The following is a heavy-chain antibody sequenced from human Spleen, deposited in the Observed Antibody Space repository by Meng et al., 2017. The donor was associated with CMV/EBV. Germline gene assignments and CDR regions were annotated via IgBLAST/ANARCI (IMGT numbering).Heavy chain of an antibody. CDR1: GFTFSTYW. CDR2: IKQDGSEK. J-gene: IGHJ6*02. CDR3: ARDLTVTNGMDSYHYYGMDV. D-gene: IGHD4-17*01. Sequence: GESLKISCAASGFTFSTYWMNWVRQAPGKGLEWVANIKQDGSEKYYVDSVKGRFTISRDNAKDSLYLQMNSLRAEDTAVYFCARDLTVTNGMDSYHYYGMDVWGQGTTVTVSS. V-gene: IGHV3-7*01.